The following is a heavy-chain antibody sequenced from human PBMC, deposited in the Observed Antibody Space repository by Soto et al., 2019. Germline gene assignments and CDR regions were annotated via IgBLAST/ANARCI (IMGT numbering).Heavy chain of an antibody. CDR3: VHTGYSYDPFAY. J-gene: IGHJ4*02. D-gene: IGHD5-18*01. Sequence: SGPTLVNPTQTLTLTCTFSGFSLTTYGVGVAWIRQPPGKALEWLALIFWNDDERYSPSLKSRLTITKDTSKNQVVFTMTNMDPVDTGTYFCVHTGYSYDPFAYWGRGTLVTVSS. CDR1: GFSLTTYGVG. V-gene: IGHV2-5*04. CDR2: IFWNDDE.